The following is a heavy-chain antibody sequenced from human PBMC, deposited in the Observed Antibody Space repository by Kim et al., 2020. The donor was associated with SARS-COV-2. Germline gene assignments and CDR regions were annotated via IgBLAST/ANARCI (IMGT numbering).Heavy chain of an antibody. V-gene: IGHV6-1*01. Sequence: KENAVSVQSRITINPDTSRNQFSLQLRSVTPEDTAVYYCARVNTDNGFDPWGQGTLVTVSS. CDR2: K. J-gene: IGHJ5*02. CDR3: ARVNTDNGFDP.